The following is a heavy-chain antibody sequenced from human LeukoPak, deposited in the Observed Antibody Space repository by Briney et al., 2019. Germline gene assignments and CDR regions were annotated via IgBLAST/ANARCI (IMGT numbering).Heavy chain of an antibody. Sequence: LVKVSCKVSGYTLTELSMHWVRQAPGQGLEWMGGIIPIFGTANYAQKFQGRVTITTDESTSTAYMELSSLRSEDTAVYYCARGGRRATVTTSPGYYYYMDVWGRGTTVTVSS. D-gene: IGHD4-11*01. CDR1: GYTLTELS. CDR2: IIPIFGTA. V-gene: IGHV1-69*05. J-gene: IGHJ6*03. CDR3: ARGGRRATVTTSPGYYYYMDV.